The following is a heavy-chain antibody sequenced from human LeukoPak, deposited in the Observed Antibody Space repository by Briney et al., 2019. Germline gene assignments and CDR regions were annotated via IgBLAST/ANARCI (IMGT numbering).Heavy chain of an antibody. D-gene: IGHD1-26*01. V-gene: IGHV4-39*01. CDR1: GDSISSSRFY. Sequence: PSETLSLTCTVSGDSISSSRFYWAWLRQPPGKGLEWIGRVLYTGRTFYNPSLKSRVTISVDTSKNQFSLRLGSVTASDTAVYYCARRDVGATIDYWGQGTLVTVSS. CDR2: VLYTGRT. CDR3: ARRDVGATIDY. J-gene: IGHJ4*02.